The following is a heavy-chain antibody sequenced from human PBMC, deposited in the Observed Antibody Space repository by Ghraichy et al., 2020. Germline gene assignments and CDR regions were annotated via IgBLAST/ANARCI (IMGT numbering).Heavy chain of an antibody. Sequence: GGSLRLSCSDTRSAVHSYALKSLDHVPDDGLCWISSINGNGGNTNYADSVKGRFTISRDDSKNTLYLQLNSLSAEDTAVYYCAKDLNHYNSHLIYFDSWG. V-gene: IGHV3-23*01. J-gene: IGHJ4*01. CDR3: AKDLNHYNSHLIYFDS. CDR2: INGNGGNT. D-gene: IGHD3-22*01. CDR1: RSAVHSYA.